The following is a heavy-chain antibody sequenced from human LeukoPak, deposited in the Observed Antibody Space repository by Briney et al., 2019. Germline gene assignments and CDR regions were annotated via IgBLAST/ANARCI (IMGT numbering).Heavy chain of an antibody. CDR2: INTNTGNP. V-gene: IGHV7-4-1*02. Sequence: ASVKVSCKASGYTFTGYAMNWERQAPGQGLERMGWINTNTGNPTYAQGFTGRFVFSLDTSVSTAYLQISSLKAEDTAVYYCARVPQLWPDYWGQGTLVTVSS. D-gene: IGHD5-18*01. J-gene: IGHJ4*02. CDR1: GYTFTGYA. CDR3: ARVPQLWPDY.